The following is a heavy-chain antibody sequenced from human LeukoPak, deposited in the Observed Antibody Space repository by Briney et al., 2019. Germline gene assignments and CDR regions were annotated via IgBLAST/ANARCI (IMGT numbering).Heavy chain of an antibody. CDR3: ARSDSSSWYRYFQH. CDR2: ISSSSSTI. V-gene: IGHV3-48*04. CDR1: GFTFSSYS. J-gene: IGHJ1*01. D-gene: IGHD6-13*01. Sequence: GGSLRLSCAASGFTFSSYSMNWVRQAPGKGLEWVSYISSSSSTIYYADSVKGRFTISRDNAKNSLYLQMNSLRAEDTAVYYCARSDSSSWYRYFQHWGQGTLVTVSS.